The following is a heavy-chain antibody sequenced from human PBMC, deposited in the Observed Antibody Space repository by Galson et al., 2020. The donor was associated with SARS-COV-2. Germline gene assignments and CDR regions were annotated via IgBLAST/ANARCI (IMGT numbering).Heavy chain of an antibody. CDR2: IYYTGST. D-gene: IGHD5-18*01. V-gene: IGHV4-59*08. J-gene: IGHJ4*02. CDR3: ARRGYSYGVMYYFDY. Sequence: ASKTLSLTCSVSGGSISSYSWSWIRQSPGKGLEWIGYIYYTGSTKYNPSLESRVTISVDTSQNQFSLTLTSVTAADTAMYYCARRGYSYGVMYYFDYWGQGTLVTVSS. CDR1: GGSISSYS.